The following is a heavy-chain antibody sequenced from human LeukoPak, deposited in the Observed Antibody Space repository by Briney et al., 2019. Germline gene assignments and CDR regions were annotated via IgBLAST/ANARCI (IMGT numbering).Heavy chain of an antibody. V-gene: IGHV4-59*01. CDR2: IYYSGST. CDR1: GGSISSYY. J-gene: IGHJ5*02. D-gene: IGHD2-2*01. CDR3: ARSGELVVPASGFDP. Sequence: KPSETLSLTCTVSGGSISSYYWSWIRQPPGKGLEWIGYIYYSGSTNYNPSLKSRVTISVDTSKNQFSLKLSSVTAADTAVYYCARSGELVVPASGFDPWGQGTLVTVSS.